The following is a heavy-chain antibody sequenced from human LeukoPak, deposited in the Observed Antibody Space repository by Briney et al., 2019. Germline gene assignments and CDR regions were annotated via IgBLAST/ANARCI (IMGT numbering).Heavy chain of an antibody. D-gene: IGHD3-10*01. CDR1: GFTFSTYW. Sequence: GGSLRLSCAASGFTFSTYWMHWVRQAPGKGLVWVSRINPDGTTTSYADSVKGRFTISRDNAKDTVYLQMNSLRAEDTAVYYCAREDYYGSGSYRDFDYWGQGTLVTVSS. V-gene: IGHV3-74*01. CDR3: AREDYYGSGSYRDFDY. J-gene: IGHJ4*02. CDR2: INPDGTTT.